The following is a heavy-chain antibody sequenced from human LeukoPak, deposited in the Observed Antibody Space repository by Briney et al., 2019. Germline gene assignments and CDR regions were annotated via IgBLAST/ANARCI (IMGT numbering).Heavy chain of an antibody. CDR1: GYTFTGYY. CDR2: INPNSGGT. V-gene: IGHV1-2*02. CDR3: AREEGTKLDP. J-gene: IGHJ5*02. Sequence: RASVKVSCKASGYTFTGYYMHWVRQAPGQGLEWMGWINPNSGGTNYAQKFQGRVTMTRDTSISTAYMELSSLRSEDTAVYYCAREEGTKLDPWGQGTLVTVSS. D-gene: IGHD2-8*01.